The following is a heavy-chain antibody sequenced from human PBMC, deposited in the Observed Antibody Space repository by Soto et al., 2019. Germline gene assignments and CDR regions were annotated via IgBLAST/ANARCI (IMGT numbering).Heavy chain of an antibody. CDR2: MNPNSGYT. D-gene: IGHD6-13*01. V-gene: IGHV1-8*01. CDR3: ARGQSSTYHY. J-gene: IGHJ4*02. Sequence: QVQLVQSGAEVKRPGASVKVSCRASGYTFSDYDINWVRQATGQGLEWIGWMNPNSGYTGYAQKFQGRVSMTRHTSISTAYMELSSLTSDDTAVYYCARGQSSTYHYWDQGTLVTVSS. CDR1: GYTFSDYD.